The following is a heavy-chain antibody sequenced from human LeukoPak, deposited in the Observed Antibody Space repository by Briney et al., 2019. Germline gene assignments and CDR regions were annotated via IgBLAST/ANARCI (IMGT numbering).Heavy chain of an antibody. D-gene: IGHD3-16*01. CDR2: ISYDGSNK. V-gene: IGHV3-30*18. CDR1: GFTFSQYY. J-gene: IGHJ4*02. Sequence: GGSLRLSCAVSGFTFSQYYMGWVRQAPGKGLEWVAVISYDGSNKYYADSVKGRFTISRDNSKNTLYLQMNSLRAEDTAVYYCAKGGEWLLYFDYWGQGTLVTVSS. CDR3: AKGGEWLLYFDY.